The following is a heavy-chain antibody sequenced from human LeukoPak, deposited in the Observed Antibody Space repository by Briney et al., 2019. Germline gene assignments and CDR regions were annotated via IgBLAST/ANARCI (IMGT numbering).Heavy chain of an antibody. CDR1: GYTFTGYY. Sequence: ASVKVSCKASGYTFTGYYMHWVRQAPGQGREWMGWINPNSGGTNYAQKFQGRVTMTRDTSISTAYMELSRLRSDDTAVYYCERGDSYDFFRPTYYYYYMDVWGKGTTVTVSS. CDR3: ERGDSYDFFRPTYYYYYMDV. J-gene: IGHJ6*03. CDR2: INPNSGGT. V-gene: IGHV1-2*02. D-gene: IGHD3-3*01.